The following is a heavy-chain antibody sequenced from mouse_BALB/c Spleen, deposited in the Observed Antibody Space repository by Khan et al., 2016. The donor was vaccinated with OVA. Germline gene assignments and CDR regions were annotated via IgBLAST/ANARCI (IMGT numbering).Heavy chain of an antibody. CDR2: IDPTNVYG. CDR1: GFNIRDTY. D-gene: IGHD2-4*01. Sequence: VQLQQSGAELVKPGASVKLSCTASGFNIRDTYIHWVKQRPEQGLDWIGRIDPTNVYGKNDQKFQGKATMTADKSSNTAYLQLSSLTSEDTAVCYCALDYDQGGGDWYFDVWGPGTTVTFSS. CDR3: ALDYDQGGGDWYFDV. V-gene: IGHV14-3*02. J-gene: IGHJ1*01.